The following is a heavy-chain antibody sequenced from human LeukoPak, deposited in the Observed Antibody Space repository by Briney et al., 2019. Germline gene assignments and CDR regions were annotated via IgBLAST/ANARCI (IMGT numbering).Heavy chain of an antibody. D-gene: IGHD6-13*01. CDR1: GYTFTSYD. CDR3: ASTQTGYSSSWYEPYYYYYMDV. V-gene: IGHV1-8*01. J-gene: IGHJ6*03. Sequence: ASVKVSCKASGYTFTSYDINWVRQATGQGLEWMGWMNPNSGNTGYAQKLQGRVTMTTDTSTSTAYMELRSLRSDDTAVYYCASTQTGYSSSWYEPYYYYYMDVWGKGTTVTVSS. CDR2: MNPNSGNT.